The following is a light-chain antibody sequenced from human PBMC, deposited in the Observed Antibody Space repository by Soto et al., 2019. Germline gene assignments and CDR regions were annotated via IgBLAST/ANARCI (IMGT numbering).Light chain of an antibody. CDR3: QQFGGSPPT. CDR2: DAS. CDR1: QTVSDSH. J-gene: IGKJ1*01. V-gene: IGKV3-20*01. Sequence: EFVLTHFPGTLSLSPGDRATLACRASQTVSDSHVAWYQQKLGQAPRLLIYDASWRLTGIPDRFTGSWSGANIPLTISRLEHEDFGVYLCQQFGGSPPTLGQGTNVAI.